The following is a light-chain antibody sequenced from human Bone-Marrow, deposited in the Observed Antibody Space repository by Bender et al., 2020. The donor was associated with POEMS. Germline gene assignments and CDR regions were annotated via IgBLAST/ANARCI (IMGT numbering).Light chain of an antibody. CDR1: RGDIGDYDY. J-gene: IGLJ2*01. V-gene: IGLV2-14*03. Sequence: QSALTQPASVSGSPGQSITISSTGGRGDIGDYDYVSWYQQHPGKAPKLIIFDVSDRPSGISARFSGSKSDNTASLTISGLQPEDEADYYCCSYAGRGTMIFGGGTRLTVL. CDR3: CSYAGRGTMI. CDR2: DVS.